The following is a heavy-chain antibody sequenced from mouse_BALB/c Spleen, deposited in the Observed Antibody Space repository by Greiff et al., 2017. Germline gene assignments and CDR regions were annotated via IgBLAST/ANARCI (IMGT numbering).Heavy chain of an antibody. V-gene: IGHV5-15*02. Sequence: EVQVVESGGGLVQPGGSRKLSCAASGFTFSDYGMAWVRQAPGKGPEWVAFISNLAYSIYYADTVTGRFTISRENAKNTLYLEMSSLRSEDTAMNYCARAKIWDVRYFDVWGAGTTVTVSS. CDR3: ARAKIWDVRYFDV. CDR1: GFTFSDYG. J-gene: IGHJ1*01. D-gene: IGHD4-1*01. CDR2: ISNLAYSI.